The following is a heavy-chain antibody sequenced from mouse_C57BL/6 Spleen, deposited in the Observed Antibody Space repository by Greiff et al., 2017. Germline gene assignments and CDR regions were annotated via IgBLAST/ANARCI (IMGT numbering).Heavy chain of an antibody. V-gene: IGHV5-4*01. CDR1: GFTFSSYA. CDR2: ISDGGSYT. J-gene: IGHJ4*01. CDR3: ARGTEDYYAMDY. Sequence: VQLKQSGGGLVKPGGSLKLSCAASGFTFSSYAMAWVRQTPEKRLEWVATISDGGSYTYYPDNVQGRFTNSSDNAKNNLYLQMSNLKSEDTAMYYCARGTEDYYAMDYWGQGTSVTVSS.